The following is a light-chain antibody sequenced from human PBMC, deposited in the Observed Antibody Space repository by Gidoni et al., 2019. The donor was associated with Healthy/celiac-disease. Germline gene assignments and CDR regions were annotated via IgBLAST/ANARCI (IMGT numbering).Light chain of an antibody. J-gene: IGKJ4*01. CDR3: QQYNNSPS. Sequence: EIVMTQSPATLSVSPGERATLSCSASQSVSTNSDWYQQKHGQAPRLLIYGASTRATGIPARFGSGGSGTEFTLTISSLQSEDFAVYCCQQYNNSPSFGEGTKVEIK. V-gene: IGKV3-15*01. CDR1: QSVSTN. CDR2: GAS.